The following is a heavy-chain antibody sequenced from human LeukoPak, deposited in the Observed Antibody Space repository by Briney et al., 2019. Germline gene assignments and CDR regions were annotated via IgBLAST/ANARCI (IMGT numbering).Heavy chain of an antibody. CDR3: ARALGYCSSTSCFAWFDP. V-gene: IGHV1-2*02. J-gene: IGHJ5*02. CDR2: INPNSGGT. Sequence: ASVKVSCKASGYTFTGYYMHWVRQAPGQGLEWMGWINPNSGGTNYAQKFQGGVTMTRDTSISTAYMELSRLRSDDTAVYYCARALGYCSSTSCFAWFDPWGQGTLVTVSS. CDR1: GYTFTGYY. D-gene: IGHD2-2*01.